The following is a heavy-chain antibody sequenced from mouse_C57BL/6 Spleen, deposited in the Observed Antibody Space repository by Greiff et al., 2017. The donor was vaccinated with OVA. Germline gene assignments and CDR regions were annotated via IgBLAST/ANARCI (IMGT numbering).Heavy chain of an antibody. D-gene: IGHD2-5*01. Sequence: EVQLQESGPGLVKPSQSLSLTCSVTGYSITSGYYWNWIRQFPGNKLEWMGYISYDGSNNYNPSLKNRISITRDTSKNQFFLKLNSVTTEDTATYYCARDRYSNYVFDYWGQGTTLTVSS. CDR1: GYSITSGYY. V-gene: IGHV3-6*01. CDR2: ISYDGSN. J-gene: IGHJ2*01. CDR3: ARDRYSNYVFDY.